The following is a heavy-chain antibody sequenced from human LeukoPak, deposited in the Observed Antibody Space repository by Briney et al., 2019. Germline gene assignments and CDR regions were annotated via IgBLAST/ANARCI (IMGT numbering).Heavy chain of an antibody. CDR2: ISAYNGNT. Sequence: ASVKVSCKASGYTFTSYGISWVRQAPVQGLEWMGWISAYNGNTNYAQKLQGRVTMTTDTSTSTAYMELRSLRSDDTAVYYCAREDGGNSGYYFDYWGQGTLVTVSS. J-gene: IGHJ4*02. CDR3: AREDGGNSGYYFDY. D-gene: IGHD4-23*01. V-gene: IGHV1-18*01. CDR1: GYTFTSYG.